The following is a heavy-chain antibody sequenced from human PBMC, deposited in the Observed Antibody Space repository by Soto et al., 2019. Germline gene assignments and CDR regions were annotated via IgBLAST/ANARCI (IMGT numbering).Heavy chain of an antibody. D-gene: IGHD1-7*01. J-gene: IGHJ6*02. V-gene: IGHV1-3*01. CDR2: INAGNGNT. CDR1: GYTFTIYA. CDR3: ASLYNWNYYGYYYGMDV. Sequence: GASVKVSCTASGYTFTIYAMHWVRQAPGQRFEWMGWINAGNGNTKYSQKFQGRVTITRDTSASTAYMELSSLRSEDTAVYYCASLYNWNYYGYYYGMDVWGQGTTVTVSS.